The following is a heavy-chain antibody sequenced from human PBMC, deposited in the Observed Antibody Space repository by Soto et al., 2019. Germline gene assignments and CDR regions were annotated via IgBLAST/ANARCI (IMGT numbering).Heavy chain of an antibody. Sequence: GASVKVSCKASGYTFTTYAVHWVRQAPGQRLEWMGWIDVGNGNTKYSQKFQGRVTITRDTSANTAYMELSSLRSEDTAVYYCARNVVATLQHDFWAQGNLVTFSS. D-gene: IGHD5-12*01. CDR3: ARNVVATLQHDF. J-gene: IGHJ4*02. V-gene: IGHV1-3*01. CDR2: IDVGNGNT. CDR1: GYTFTTYA.